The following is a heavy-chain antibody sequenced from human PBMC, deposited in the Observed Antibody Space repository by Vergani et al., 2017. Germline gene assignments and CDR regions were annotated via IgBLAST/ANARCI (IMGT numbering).Heavy chain of an antibody. J-gene: IGHJ3*02. Sequence: QVQLQESVPGLVKPSQTLSLTCTVPVGSISSGSYYWSWIRQPAGKGLEWIGRIYNSGSTNYNTSLKSRVTISVDTSKNQFSRKLSSVTAADTAVYDVARDQSKWELGHDAFDIGGEGRIVTVPP. CDR3: ARDQSKWELGHDAFDI. V-gene: IGHV4-61*02. D-gene: IGHD1-26*01. CDR1: VGSISSGSYY. CDR2: IYNSGST.